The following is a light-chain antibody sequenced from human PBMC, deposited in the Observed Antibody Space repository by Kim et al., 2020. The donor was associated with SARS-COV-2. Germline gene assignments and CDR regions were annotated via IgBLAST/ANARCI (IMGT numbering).Light chain of an antibody. V-gene: IGLV4-69*01. CDR1: SGHSSYA. CDR3: QTWGTGLNWV. Sequence: QLVLTQSPSASASLGASVKLTCTLSSGHSSYAIAWHQQQPEKGPRYLMKLNSDGSHSKGDGIPDRFSGSSSGAERYLTISSLQSKDEADYYCQTWGTGLNWVFGGGTQLTVL. CDR2: LNSDGSH. J-gene: IGLJ3*02.